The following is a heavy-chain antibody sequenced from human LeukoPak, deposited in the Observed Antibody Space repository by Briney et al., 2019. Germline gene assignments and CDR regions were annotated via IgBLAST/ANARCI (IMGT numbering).Heavy chain of an antibody. CDR2: IYHSGST. CDR3: ARSYGSGSFYTPIY. CDR1: EYSISSDYY. D-gene: IGHD3-10*01. Sequence: SETLSLTCSVSEYSISSDYYWGWIRQPPGKGPEWIGYIYHSGSTYYNSSLKSRVTIAVDTSKNQFSLELESVTAADAAVYYCARSYGSGSFYTPIYWGQGTLVTVSS. V-gene: IGHV4-38-2*01. J-gene: IGHJ4*02.